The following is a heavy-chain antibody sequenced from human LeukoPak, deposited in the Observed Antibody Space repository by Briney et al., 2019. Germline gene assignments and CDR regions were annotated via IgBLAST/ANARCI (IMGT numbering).Heavy chain of an antibody. Sequence: GASVKVSCKASGYTFTGYYMHWVRQAPGQGLEWMGWISAYNGNTNYAQKLQGRVTMTTDTSTSTAYMELRSLRSDDTAVYYCARGVTVTSSDYWGQGTLVTVSS. CDR3: ARGVTVTSSDY. D-gene: IGHD4-11*01. CDR2: ISAYNGNT. V-gene: IGHV1-18*04. J-gene: IGHJ4*02. CDR1: GYTFTGYY.